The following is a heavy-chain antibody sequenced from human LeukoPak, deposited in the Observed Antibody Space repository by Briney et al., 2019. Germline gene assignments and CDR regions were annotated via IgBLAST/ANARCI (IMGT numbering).Heavy chain of an antibody. CDR2: INHSGST. Sequence: SETLSLTCAVYGGSFSGYYWSWIRQPPGKGLEWIGEINHSGSTNYSPSLKSRVTISVDTSKNQFSLKLSSVTAADTAVYYCARGLYGYYFDYWGQGTLVTVSS. CDR1: GGSFSGYY. J-gene: IGHJ4*02. CDR3: ARGLYGYYFDY. V-gene: IGHV4-34*01. D-gene: IGHD2-2*03.